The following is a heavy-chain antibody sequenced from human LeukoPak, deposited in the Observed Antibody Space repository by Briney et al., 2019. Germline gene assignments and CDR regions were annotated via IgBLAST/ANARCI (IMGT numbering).Heavy chain of an antibody. D-gene: IGHD6-13*01. CDR1: GYTFTSYD. CDR2: MNPSSGNT. V-gene: IGHV1-8*01. J-gene: IGHJ4*02. Sequence: ASVKVSCKASGYTFTSYDINWVRQATGQGLEWMGWMNPSSGNTGYAQKFQGRVTMTRNTSISTAYMELSSLRSEDTAVYYCARGRWHSSSWYFDYWGQGTLVTVSS. CDR3: ARGRWHSSSWYFDY.